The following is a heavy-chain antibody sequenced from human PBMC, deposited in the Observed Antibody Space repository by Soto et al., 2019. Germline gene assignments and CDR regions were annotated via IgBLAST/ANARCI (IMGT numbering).Heavy chain of an antibody. V-gene: IGHV1-3*01. J-gene: IGHJ4*02. Sequence: GASVKVSCKASGYTFTDYVVHWVRQAPGQRLEWMGWIAPGNGNTKYSQNFQGRVTITRDTSATTAYMELSSLRSEDTAVYYCAKGSRMWTPDYWGQGTLVTVSS. CDR3: AKGSRMWTPDY. D-gene: IGHD2-21*01. CDR1: GYTFTDYV. CDR2: IAPGNGNT.